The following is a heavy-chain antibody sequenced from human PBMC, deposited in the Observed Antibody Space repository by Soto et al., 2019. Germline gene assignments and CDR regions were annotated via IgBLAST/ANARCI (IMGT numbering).Heavy chain of an antibody. D-gene: IGHD2-21*02. CDR3: ATYDVGTIIQDY. CDR2: IHHDGST. J-gene: IGHJ4*02. CDR1: GGSSSSHS. Sequence: SETLSLTCAISGGSSSSHSKSWVRQPPGKGLEWIGEIHHDGSTNYNPSLKSRVTISENTSKNHFSPELSSVTAADTAVYYCATYDVGTIIQDYWGQGTLVTVSS. V-gene: IGHV4-34*01.